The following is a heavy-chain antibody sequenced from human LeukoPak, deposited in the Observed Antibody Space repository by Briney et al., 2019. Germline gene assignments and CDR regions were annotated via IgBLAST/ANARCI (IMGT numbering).Heavy chain of an antibody. CDR2: ISGDGART. Sequence: GGSLRLSCAASGFTFNNYVMSWVRQAPGKGLEWVSAISGDGARTYYADSVKGRFTISRDNSKNTLDLQMNSLRAEDTAIYYCAKTVVVITFRFDSWGQGSLVTVSS. CDR1: GFTFNNYV. J-gene: IGHJ4*02. D-gene: IGHD2-21*01. CDR3: AKTVVVITFRFDS. V-gene: IGHV3-23*01.